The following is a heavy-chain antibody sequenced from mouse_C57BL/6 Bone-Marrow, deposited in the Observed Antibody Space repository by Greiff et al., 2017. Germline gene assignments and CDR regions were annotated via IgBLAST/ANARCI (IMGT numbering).Heavy chain of an antibody. CDR1: GYTFTSYW. V-gene: IGHV1-55*01. CDR2: IYPGSGST. Sequence: QVQLQQPGAELVKPGASVKMSCKASGYTFTSYWITWVKQRPGQGLEWIGDIYPGSGSTNYNEKFKSKDTLTVDTSSSTASMQLSSLTSEDSAGYYCAKGYGYFAYWGQGTTLTVAS. J-gene: IGHJ2*01. CDR3: AKGYGYFAY. D-gene: IGHD1-1*02.